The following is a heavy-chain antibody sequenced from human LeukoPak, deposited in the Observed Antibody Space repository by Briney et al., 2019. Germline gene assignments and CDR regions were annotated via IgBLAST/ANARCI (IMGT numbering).Heavy chain of an antibody. J-gene: IGHJ5*02. CDR1: GFTFSSYA. Sequence: GGSLRLSCAASGFTFSSYAMSWVRQAPGKGLEWVSAISGSGGSTYYADSVKGRFTISRDNSKNTLYLQMNSLRAEDTAVYYCAKDQHSGSYLFPACAWFDPWGQGTLVTVSS. V-gene: IGHV3-23*01. CDR2: ISGSGGST. CDR3: AKDQHSGSYLFPACAWFDP. D-gene: IGHD1-26*01.